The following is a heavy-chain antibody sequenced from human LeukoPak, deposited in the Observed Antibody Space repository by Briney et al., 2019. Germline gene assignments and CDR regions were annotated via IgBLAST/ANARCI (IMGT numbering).Heavy chain of an antibody. CDR3: VRESPYAPSIYFYMDV. Sequence: PGGSLRLSCATSVFPFCSHAMGWVRQAPGKVLEWVYPINHGGSARYEVHSVRGRFCISIDNSKNTLYLQMNSLKVEDTALYYCVRESPYAPSIYFYMDVWGQGTTVTVSS. CDR2: INHGGSAR. D-gene: IGHD3-9*01. CDR1: VFPFCSHA. J-gene: IGHJ6*03. V-gene: IGHV3-23*01.